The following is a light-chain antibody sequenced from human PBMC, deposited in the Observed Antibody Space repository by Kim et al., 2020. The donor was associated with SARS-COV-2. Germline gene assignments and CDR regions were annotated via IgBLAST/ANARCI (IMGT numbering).Light chain of an antibody. CDR3: QTWGTGIVV. V-gene: IGLV4-69*01. CDR1: SGHSSYA. CDR2: LNSDGSH. Sequence: ATVKLTCTLRSGHSSYAIARHQQQPEKGPRYLMKLNSDGSHSKGDGIPDRFSGSSSGAERYLTISSLQSEDEADYYCQTWGTGIVVFGGGTQLTVL. J-gene: IGLJ2*01.